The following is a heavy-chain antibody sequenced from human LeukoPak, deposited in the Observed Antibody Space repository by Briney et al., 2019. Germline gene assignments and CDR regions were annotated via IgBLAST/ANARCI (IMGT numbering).Heavy chain of an antibody. CDR2: ISSSGITI. CDR1: GFTFSRYE. CDR3: ARDGGITMVRGVIRTRNFDY. Sequence: PGGSLRLSCAASGFTFSRYEMNWVRQAPGKGLEWVSYISSSGITIYYADSVKGRFTISRDNAKNSLYLQMNSLRAEDTAVYYCARDGGITMVRGVIRTRNFDYWGQGTLVTVSS. D-gene: IGHD3-10*01. V-gene: IGHV3-48*03. J-gene: IGHJ4*02.